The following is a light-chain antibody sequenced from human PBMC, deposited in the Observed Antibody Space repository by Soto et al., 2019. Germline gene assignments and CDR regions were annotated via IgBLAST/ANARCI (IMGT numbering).Light chain of an antibody. J-gene: IGKJ1*01. CDR3: MQALQSWT. CDR1: QSLLHSNGYNY. V-gene: IGKV2-28*01. CDR2: LGS. Sequence: DIVLTQSPLSLPVTPGEPASTSCRSSQSLLHSNGYNYLDWYLQKPGQSPQLLIYLGSNRASGVPDRFSGSGSGTDFTLKISRVEADDIGVYYCMQALQSWTFGQWNKVDIK.